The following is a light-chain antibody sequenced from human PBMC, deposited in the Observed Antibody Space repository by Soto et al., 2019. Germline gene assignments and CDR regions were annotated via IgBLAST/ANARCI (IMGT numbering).Light chain of an antibody. V-gene: IGKV3-20*01. CDR3: QQYGGSPRT. J-gene: IGKJ1*01. CDR2: GAS. Sequence: EIVLTQSPGTLSLSPGERASLSCRASQSIANSLAWYQQKPGQAPRLLIFGASNRATGIPDRFSGGGSGTDFTLTISRLEPEDFAVYHCQQYGGSPRTFGQGTKVDI. CDR1: QSIANS.